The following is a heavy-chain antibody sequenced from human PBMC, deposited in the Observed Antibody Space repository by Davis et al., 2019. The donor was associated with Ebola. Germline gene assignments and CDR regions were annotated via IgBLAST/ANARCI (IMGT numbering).Heavy chain of an antibody. J-gene: IGHJ6*03. CDR1: GGSISSYY. CDR3: AGTRGYYYYMDV. V-gene: IGHV4-59*01. Sequence: PSETLSLTCTVFGGSISSYYWSWIRQPPGKGLEWIGYIYYSGSTNYNPSLKSRVTISVDRSKNQFSLKLSSVTAADTAVYYCAGTRGYYYYMDVWGKGTTVTVSS. D-gene: IGHD2-2*01. CDR2: IYYSGST.